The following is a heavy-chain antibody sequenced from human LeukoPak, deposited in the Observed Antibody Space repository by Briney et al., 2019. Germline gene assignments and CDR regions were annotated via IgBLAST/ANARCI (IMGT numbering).Heavy chain of an antibody. CDR2: ISYDGSNK. CDR1: GFTFSSYG. V-gene: IGHV3-30*18. CDR3: AKDLGGSADY. J-gene: IGHJ4*02. Sequence: GRSLRLSCAASGFTFSSYGMHWVRQAPGKGLEWVAVISYDGSNKYYADSVKGRFTISRDNSKNTLYLQMNSLRAEDTAVYYRAKDLGGSADYWGQGTLVTVSS. D-gene: IGHD2-15*01.